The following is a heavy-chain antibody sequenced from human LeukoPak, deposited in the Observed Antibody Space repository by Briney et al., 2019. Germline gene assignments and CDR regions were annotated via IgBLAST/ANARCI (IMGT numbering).Heavy chain of an antibody. V-gene: IGHV3-30*02. Sequence: GGSLRLSCAASGFTFSSYAMHWVRQAPGKGLEWVAFIRYDGSNKYYADSVRGRFTISRDSSKNTLYLQVNSLRPDDTAVYYCAKAPGRFYPTEYFDYWGRGTLVTVSS. CDR3: AKAPGRFYPTEYFDY. J-gene: IGHJ4*02. D-gene: IGHD3-3*01. CDR1: GFTFSSYA. CDR2: IRYDGSNK.